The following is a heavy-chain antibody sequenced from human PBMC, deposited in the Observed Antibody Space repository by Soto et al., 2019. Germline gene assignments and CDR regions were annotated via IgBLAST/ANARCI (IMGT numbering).Heavy chain of an antibody. Sequence: GGSVRLSCAASGFTFSNYALSWVRQAPGKGLEWVSAISARDGSTYYADSVKGRFTISKDSSKNTLYLQMNSLRAEDTAVYYCAKDYPSDFDFWGQGTLVTVSS. D-gene: IGHD3-10*01. CDR2: ISARDGST. CDR3: AKDYPSDFDF. CDR1: GFTFSNYA. V-gene: IGHV3-23*01. J-gene: IGHJ4*01.